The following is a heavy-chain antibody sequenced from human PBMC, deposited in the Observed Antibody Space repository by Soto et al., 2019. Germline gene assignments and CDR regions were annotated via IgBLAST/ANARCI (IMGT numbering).Heavy chain of an antibody. D-gene: IGHD3-9*01. J-gene: IGHJ6*02. V-gene: IGHV4-34*01. Sequence: SETLSLTCAVYGGSFSGYYWSWIRQPPGKGLEWIGEINHSGSTNYNPSLKSRVTISVDTSKNQFSLKLSSVTAADTAVYYCARGMGYYDILTGYSPQSYYYYYGMDVWGQGTTVTVYS. CDR1: GGSFSGYY. CDR2: INHSGST. CDR3: ARGMGYYDILTGYSPQSYYYYYGMDV.